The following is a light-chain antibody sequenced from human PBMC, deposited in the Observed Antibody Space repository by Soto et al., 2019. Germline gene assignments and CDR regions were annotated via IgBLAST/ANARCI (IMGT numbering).Light chain of an antibody. CDR2: SNN. Sequence: QSVLTQPPSASETPGQRVTISCSGSNSNIGSNNVNWYQHLPGTAPKLLIFSNNQRPSGVPDRLSGSKSGTSASLAISGLQSEDEADYYCAAWDDSLNAWLFGGGTKVTVL. CDR3: AAWDDSLNAWL. CDR1: NSNIGSNN. J-gene: IGLJ3*02. V-gene: IGLV1-44*01.